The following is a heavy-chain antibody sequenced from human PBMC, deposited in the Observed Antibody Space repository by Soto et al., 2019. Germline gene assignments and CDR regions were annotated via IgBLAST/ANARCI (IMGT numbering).Heavy chain of an antibody. CDR2: ISYDGSNK. V-gene: IGHV3-30-3*01. CDR3: ARDSGGHSGSPATDY. D-gene: IGHD6-6*01. CDR1: GFTFSSYA. Sequence: QVQLVESGGGVVQPGRSLRLSCAASGFTFSSYAMDWVRQAPGKGLEWVAVISYDGSNKNYADYVKGRFTISRDNSKNTLYLQMNGLRAEDTAVYYCARDSGGHSGSPATDYWGQGTLVTVSS. J-gene: IGHJ4*02.